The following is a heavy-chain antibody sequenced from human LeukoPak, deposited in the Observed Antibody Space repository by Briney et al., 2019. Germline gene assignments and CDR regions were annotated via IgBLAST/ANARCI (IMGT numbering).Heavy chain of an antibody. J-gene: IGHJ3*02. Sequence: PSETLSLTCTVSGGSISSGSYDWGWIRQPGGKGLEWIVRSYTSGSTNYNPSLKSRVTISVDTSKNQFSLKLSSVTAADTAVYYCARSWGIFGVVRYAFDIWGQGTMVTVSS. CDR1: GGSISSGSYD. CDR3: ARSWGIFGVVRYAFDI. CDR2: SYTSGST. V-gene: IGHV4-61*02. D-gene: IGHD3-3*01.